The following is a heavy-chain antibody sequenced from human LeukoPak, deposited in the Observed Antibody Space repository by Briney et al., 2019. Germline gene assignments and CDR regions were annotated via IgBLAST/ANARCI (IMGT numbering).Heavy chain of an antibody. CDR2: ISGSGGST. V-gene: IGHV3-23*01. CDR1: GFTFSSYA. CDR3: AKGSDPFRWFGGFNVKLPRPIRHYYFDS. Sequence: GGSLTLSCAASGFTFSSYAMSWVRQAPGKELDCISGISGSGGSTYYADSVKGLFTISRDNSKNPLYLQINSLRAEDTAVYCCAKGSDPFRWFGGFNVKLPRPIRHYYFDSWGQGTLVSVSS. D-gene: IGHD3-10*01. J-gene: IGHJ4*02.